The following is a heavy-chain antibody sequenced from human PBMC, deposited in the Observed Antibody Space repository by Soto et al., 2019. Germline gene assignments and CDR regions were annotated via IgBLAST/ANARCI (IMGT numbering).Heavy chain of an antibody. J-gene: IGHJ4*02. CDR1: RYSFTTYA. CDR3: ARDPGTGAALRAYHFDY. CDR2: INAGSGDT. V-gene: IGHV1-3*01. Sequence: RASVKVSCKASRYSFTTYALHWVRQAPGQRLEWMRWINAGSGDTKYSEKFQGRVTITRDTSANTAYMELSSLRSEDTSVYYCARDPGTGAALRAYHFDYWGQGTLVTVSS. D-gene: IGHD1-1*01.